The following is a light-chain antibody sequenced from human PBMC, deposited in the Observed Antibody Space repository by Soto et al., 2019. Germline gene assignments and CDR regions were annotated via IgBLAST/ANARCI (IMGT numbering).Light chain of an antibody. CDR3: QQYGSSPGT. CDR2: GAS. Sequence: EIVLTQSPGTLSLSPGERATLSCRASQSVSSSYLAWYQQKPGQAPRLLIYGASSRATGIPERFSGSGSGTDFTLTISRLEPEDFAVYYCQQYGSSPGTFGPGTKVDIK. CDR1: QSVSSSY. J-gene: IGKJ3*01. V-gene: IGKV3-20*01.